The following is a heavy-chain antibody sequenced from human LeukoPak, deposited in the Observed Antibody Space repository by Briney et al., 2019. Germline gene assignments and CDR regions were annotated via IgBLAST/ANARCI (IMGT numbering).Heavy chain of an antibody. V-gene: IGHV3-74*01. D-gene: IGHD6-6*01. Sequence: GGSLRLSCTASGFSFSGHWMHWARQLPGKGLAWVSRISPTGSTTSYADSVKGRFTVSRDNAKNTLYLQVNNLRAEDTAVYYCARGPNSNWSGLDFWGQGTLLTVSS. CDR3: ARGPNSNWSGLDF. J-gene: IGHJ4*02. CDR2: ISPTGSTT. CDR1: GFSFSGHW.